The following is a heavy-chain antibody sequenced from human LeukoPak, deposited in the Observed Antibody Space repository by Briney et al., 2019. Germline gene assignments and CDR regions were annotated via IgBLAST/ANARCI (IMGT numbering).Heavy chain of an antibody. CDR3: ARAPGGRYFDY. CDR2: IYHSGST. D-gene: IGHD3-16*01. Sequence: SETLSLTCTVSGYSISSGYYWGWIRQPPGKGLEWIGTIYHSGSTYYNPSLKSRVTISLDTSKNQFSLKLSSVTAADTAVYFCARAPGGRYFDYWGQGTLVTVSS. CDR1: GYSISSGYY. V-gene: IGHV4-38-2*02. J-gene: IGHJ4*02.